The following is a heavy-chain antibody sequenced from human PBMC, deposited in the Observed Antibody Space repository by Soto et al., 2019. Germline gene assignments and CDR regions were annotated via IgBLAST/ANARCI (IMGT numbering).Heavy chain of an antibody. D-gene: IGHD6-19*01. J-gene: IGHJ5*02. V-gene: IGHV3-30-3*01. CDR2: ISYDGSNK. CDR1: GFTFSSYA. Sequence: GGSLRLSCAASGFTFSSYAMHWVRQAPGKGLEWVAVISYDGSNKYYADSVKGRFTISRDNSKNTLYLQMNSLRAEDTAVYYCARDAVVGTVGNWFDPWGQGTLVTVSS. CDR3: ARDAVVGTVGNWFDP.